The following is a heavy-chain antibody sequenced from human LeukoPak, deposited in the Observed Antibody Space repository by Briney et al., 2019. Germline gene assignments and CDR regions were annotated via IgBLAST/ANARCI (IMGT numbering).Heavy chain of an antibody. J-gene: IGHJ4*02. D-gene: IGHD6-6*01. V-gene: IGHV4-59*01. CDR2: IYYSGST. Sequence: PSETLSLTCTVSGGSISSYYWSWLRQPPGKGLEWIGYIYYSGSTNYNPSLKSRVTISVDTSKNQFSLKLSSVTAADTAVYYCATTSIIGGCFDYWGQGTQVSVSS. CDR1: GGSISSYY. CDR3: ATTSIIGGCFDY.